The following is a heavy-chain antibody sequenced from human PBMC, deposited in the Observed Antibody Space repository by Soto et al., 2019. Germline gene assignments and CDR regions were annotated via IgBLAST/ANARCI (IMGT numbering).Heavy chain of an antibody. CDR1: GVSISSHDW. D-gene: IGHD6-13*01. CDR3: ATRDTSRFY. J-gene: IGHJ4*02. CDR2: SHQSGNT. V-gene: IGHV4-4*02. Sequence: QVQLQESGPGLVKPSGTLSLTCAVSGVSISSHDWWTWVRQPPGKGLEWIGESHQSGNTNYNSSLESRVTISVDKSKTQFSLNLSSVPVADTAVYYCATRDTSRFYWGQGTLVTVSS.